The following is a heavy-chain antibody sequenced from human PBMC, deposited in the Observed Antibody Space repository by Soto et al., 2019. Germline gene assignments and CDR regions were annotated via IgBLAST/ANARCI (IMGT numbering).Heavy chain of an antibody. V-gene: IGHV3-15*01. Sequence: GGSLRLSCAASGFTFSNAWMSWVRQAPGKGLEWVGRIKSKTDGGTTDYASPVKGRFTISRDDSKNTLYLQMNSLKTEATAVYYCTTGRSAYCGGDCVDAFDIWGQGTMVTVSS. J-gene: IGHJ3*02. CDR2: IKSKTDGGTT. CDR3: TTGRSAYCGGDCVDAFDI. D-gene: IGHD2-21*02. CDR1: GFTFSNAW.